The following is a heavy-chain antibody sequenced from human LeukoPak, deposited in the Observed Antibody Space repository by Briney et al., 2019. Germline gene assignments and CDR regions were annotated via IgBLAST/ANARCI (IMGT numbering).Heavy chain of an antibody. CDR3: ARSAAGYSSGSFDY. CDR1: GYTFTTYG. Sequence: ASVTVSCKASGYTFTTYGICWVRQAPGQGLEWMGWISAYNANTNYAQKLHGRVTMTTDTSTSTAYMELRSLRSDDTAVYYCARSAAGYSSGSFDYWGQGTLVTVSS. V-gene: IGHV1-18*01. CDR2: ISAYNANT. D-gene: IGHD6-19*01. J-gene: IGHJ4*02.